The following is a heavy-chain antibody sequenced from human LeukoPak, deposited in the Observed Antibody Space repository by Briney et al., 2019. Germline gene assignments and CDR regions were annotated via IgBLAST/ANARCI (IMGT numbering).Heavy chain of an antibody. J-gene: IGHJ4*02. CDR3: AKGLVLRYFDWLSQFDY. CDR2: ISYDGSNK. D-gene: IGHD3-9*01. V-gene: IGHV3-30*07. Sequence: GRSLRLSCAASGFTFSSYAMHWVRQAPGKGLEGVAVISYDGSNKYYADSVKGRFTISRDNSKNTLYLQMNSLRAEDTAVYYCAKGLVLRYFDWLSQFDYWGQGTLVTVSS. CDR1: GFTFSSYA.